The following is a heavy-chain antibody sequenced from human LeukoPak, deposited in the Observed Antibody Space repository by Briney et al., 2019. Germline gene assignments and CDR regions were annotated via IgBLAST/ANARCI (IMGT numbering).Heavy chain of an antibody. CDR3: AGDSSGYLPQPAGWFDP. CDR2: IYYSGST. V-gene: IGHV4-39*02. J-gene: IGHJ5*02. CDR1: GGSISSSSYC. D-gene: IGHD3-22*01. Sequence: SETLSLTCTVSGGSISSSSYCWGRLRQPPGKGLEWIGSIYYSGSTYYNPSLKSRVTISVDTSKNQFPLKLNSVTAADTAVYYCAGDSSGYLPQPAGWFDPWGQGTLVTVSS.